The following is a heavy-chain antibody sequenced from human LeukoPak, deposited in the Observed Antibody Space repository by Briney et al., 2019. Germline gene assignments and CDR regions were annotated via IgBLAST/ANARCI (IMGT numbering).Heavy chain of an antibody. J-gene: IGHJ4*02. CDR2: INPSGGST. CDR3: ARDQNRITMVRGVISGPTYYFDY. D-gene: IGHD3-10*01. V-gene: IGHV1-46*01. CDR1: GYTFTSYY. Sequence: AASVKVSCKASGYTFTSYYMHWVRQAPGQGLEWMGIINPSGGSTSYAQKFQGRVTMTRDMSTSTVYMELSSLRSEDTAVYYCARDQNRITMVRGVISGPTYYFDYWGQGTLVTVSS.